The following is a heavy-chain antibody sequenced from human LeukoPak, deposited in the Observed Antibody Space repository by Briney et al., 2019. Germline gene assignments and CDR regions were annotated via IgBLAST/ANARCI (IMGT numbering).Heavy chain of an antibody. CDR1: GFTFSDYY. D-gene: IGHD1-7*01. J-gene: IGHJ4*02. CDR3: ARDWYNWNYVFDY. Sequence: PGGSLRLSCAASGFTFSDYYMTWIRQAPGKGLEWVSYISSSGSTIYYADSVKGRFTISRDNAKNSLYLQMNSLRAEDSAVYYCARDWYNWNYVFDYWGQGTLVTVSS. V-gene: IGHV3-11*04. CDR2: ISSSGSTI.